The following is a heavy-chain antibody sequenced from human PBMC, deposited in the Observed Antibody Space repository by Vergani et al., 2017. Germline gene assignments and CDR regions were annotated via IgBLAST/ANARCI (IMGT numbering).Heavy chain of an antibody. CDR3: ARDRPLHSSSWYYFDY. V-gene: IGHV4-4*08. D-gene: IGHD6-13*01. J-gene: IGHJ4*02. CDR2: IYTSGST. Sequence: QVQLQESGPGLVKPSETLSLTCTVSGGSISSYYWSWIRQPPGKGLEWIGYIYTSGSTNYNPSLKSRVTMSVDTSKNQFSLKLSSVTAADTAVYYCARDRPLHSSSWYYFDYWGQGTLVTVSS. CDR1: GGSISSYY.